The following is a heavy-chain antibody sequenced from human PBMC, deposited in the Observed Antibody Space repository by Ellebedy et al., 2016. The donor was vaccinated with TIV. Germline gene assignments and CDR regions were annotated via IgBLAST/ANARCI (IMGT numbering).Heavy chain of an antibody. CDR1: GYSFTSYW. V-gene: IGHV5-10-1*01. Sequence: GESLKISCKGSGYSFTSYWINWVRQMPGKGLEWMGRIDPSDSYTNYSPSFQGHVTISADKSISTAYLQWSSLKASDTAMYYCATSTDYYDSSGYYYWGQGTLVTVSS. J-gene: IGHJ4*02. CDR3: ATSTDYYDSSGYYY. CDR2: IDPSDSYT. D-gene: IGHD3-22*01.